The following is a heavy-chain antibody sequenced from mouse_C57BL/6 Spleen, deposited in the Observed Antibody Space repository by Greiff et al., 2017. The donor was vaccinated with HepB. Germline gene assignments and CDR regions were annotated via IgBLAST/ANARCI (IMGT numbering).Heavy chain of an antibody. V-gene: IGHV3-6*01. D-gene: IGHD2-14*01. Sequence: DVKLQESGPGLVKPSQSLSLTCSVTGYSITSGYYWNWIRQFPGNKLEWMGYISYDGSNNYNPSLKNRISITRDTSKNQFFLKLNSVTTEDTATYYCARELVRDAMDYWGQGTSVTVSS. CDR2: ISYDGSN. CDR3: ARELVRDAMDY. J-gene: IGHJ4*01. CDR1: GYSITSGYY.